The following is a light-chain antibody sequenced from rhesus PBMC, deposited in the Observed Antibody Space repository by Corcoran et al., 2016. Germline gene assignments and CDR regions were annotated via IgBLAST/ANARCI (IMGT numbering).Light chain of an antibody. J-gene: IGKJ1*01. CDR2: GAS. CDR3: YQNSSGWT. V-gene: IGKV3-10*01. CDR1: QSVSSY. Sequence: QVILTQSPATLSLSPGERATLSCRASQSVSSYLPWYQPKPGQAPRLLIHGASSRATGIPDTVSGSGSGTDFTLDNSRQEAEDVGVYNCYQNSSGWTFGRGTKVEIK.